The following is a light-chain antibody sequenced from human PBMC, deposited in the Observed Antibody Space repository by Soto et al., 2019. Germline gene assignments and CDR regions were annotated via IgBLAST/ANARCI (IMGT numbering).Light chain of an antibody. V-gene: IGKV3-20*01. Sequence: EIVLMQSPGTLSLSPGERATLSCRASQSVSGSYLAWYQQKPGQAPRLLIYGANNRATGISDRFSGSGSGTDFTLTISRLESDDFAVYYCQQHGSSPLTFGGGTTVEIK. CDR1: QSVSGSY. CDR2: GAN. CDR3: QQHGSSPLT. J-gene: IGKJ4*01.